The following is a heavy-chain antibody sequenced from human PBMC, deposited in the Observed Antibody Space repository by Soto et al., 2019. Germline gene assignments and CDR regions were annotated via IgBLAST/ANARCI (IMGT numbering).Heavy chain of an antibody. CDR2: INHSGSP. CDR3: GYCSSTSCYHAFDI. J-gene: IGHJ3*02. CDR1: GGSFRGYY. Sequence: QVQLQQWGAGLLKPSETLSLTCAVSGGSFRGYYWSWIRQPPGKGLEWIGEINHSGSPNYNPPLKRRVTISVDTSKNQFSLKLSSVTAADTAVYYCGYCSSTSCYHAFDIWGQGKMVTVSS. V-gene: IGHV4-34*01. D-gene: IGHD2-2*01.